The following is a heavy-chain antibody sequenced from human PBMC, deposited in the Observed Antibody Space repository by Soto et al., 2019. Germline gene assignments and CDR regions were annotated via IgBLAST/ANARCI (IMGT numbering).Heavy chain of an antibody. CDR3: AKDRVGYYYGSGDPFDY. Sequence: GGSLRLSCAASGFTFDDYAMHWVRQAPGKGLEWVSGISWNSGSIGYADSVKGRFTISRDNAKNSLYLQMNSLRAEDTALYYCAKDRVGYYYGSGDPFDYWGQGTLVTVSS. CDR1: GFTFDDYA. V-gene: IGHV3-9*01. D-gene: IGHD3-10*01. CDR2: ISWNSGSI. J-gene: IGHJ4*02.